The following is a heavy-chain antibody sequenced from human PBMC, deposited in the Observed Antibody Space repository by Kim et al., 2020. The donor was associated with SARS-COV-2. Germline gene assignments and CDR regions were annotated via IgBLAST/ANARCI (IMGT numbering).Heavy chain of an antibody. V-gene: IGHV3-21*01. CDR2: ISSSSSYI. D-gene: IGHD3-10*01. CDR1: GFTFSSYS. J-gene: IGHJ6*02. Sequence: GGSLRLSCAASGFTFSSYSMNWVRQAPGKGLEWVSSISSSSSYIYYADSVKCRFTISRDNAKNSLYLQMNSLRAEDTAVYYCARYGVIRGAGMDVWGQGTTVTVSS. CDR3: ARYGVIRGAGMDV.